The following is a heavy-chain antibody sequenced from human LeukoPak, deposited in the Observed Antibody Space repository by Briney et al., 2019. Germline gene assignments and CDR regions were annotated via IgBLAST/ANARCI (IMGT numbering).Heavy chain of an antibody. V-gene: IGHV4-59*08. CDR1: GGSISSYY. CDR2: IYYSGST. J-gene: IGHJ4*02. CDR3: ARLSIAARPGGDYFDY. D-gene: IGHD6-6*01. Sequence: SGTLSLTCTVSGGSISSYYWSWIRQPPGKGLEWIGYIYYSGSTNYNPSLKSRVTISVDTSKNQFSLKLSSVTAADTAVYYCARLSIAARPGGDYFDYWGQGTLVTVSS.